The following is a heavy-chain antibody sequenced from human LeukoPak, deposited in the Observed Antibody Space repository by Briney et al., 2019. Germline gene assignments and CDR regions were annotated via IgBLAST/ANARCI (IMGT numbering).Heavy chain of an antibody. V-gene: IGHV4-34*01. CDR3: ARRWNARLYNWFDP. CDR1: GGSFSGYY. J-gene: IGHJ5*02. CDR2: INQSGST. Sequence: SETLSLTCAVYGGSFSGYYWNWIRQSPGKGLEWIGEINQSGSTSYNPSLKSRVTISVDTSKNHFSLKVSPVTAADTAVYYCARRWNARLYNWFDPWGQGTLVTVSS. D-gene: IGHD1-1*01.